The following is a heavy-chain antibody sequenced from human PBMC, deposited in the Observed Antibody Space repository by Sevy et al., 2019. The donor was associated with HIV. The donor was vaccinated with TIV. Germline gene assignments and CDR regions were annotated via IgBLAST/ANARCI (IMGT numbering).Heavy chain of an antibody. Sequence: GGSLRLSCAASGFTVSSNYMSWVRQAPGKGLEWVSVIYSSGNTYYADSVKGRFTISRDNSKNTLYLQMNNLGAEDTAVYYCARFPTGMWGQGTLVTVFS. V-gene: IGHV3-53*01. J-gene: IGHJ4*02. CDR2: IYSSGNT. D-gene: IGHD7-27*01. CDR3: ARFPTGM. CDR1: GFTVSSNY.